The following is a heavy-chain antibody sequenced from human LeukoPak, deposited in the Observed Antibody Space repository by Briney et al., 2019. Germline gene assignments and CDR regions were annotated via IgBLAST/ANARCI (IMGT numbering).Heavy chain of an antibody. CDR1: GYTFTSYD. CDR2: MNPNSGNT. J-gene: IGHJ3*02. CDR3: ARAFYTGAHDAFDI. D-gene: IGHD3-16*01. Sequence: ASVKVFCKASGYTFTSYDINWVRQATGQGLEWMGWMNPNSGNTGYAQKFQGRVTITRNTSISTAYMELSSLRSEDTAVYYCARAFYTGAHDAFDIWGQGTMVTVSS. V-gene: IGHV1-8*03.